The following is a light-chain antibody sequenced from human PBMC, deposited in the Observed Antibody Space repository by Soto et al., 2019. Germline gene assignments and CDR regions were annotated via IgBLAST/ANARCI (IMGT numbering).Light chain of an antibody. CDR2: DVS. CDR1: SSDVGGYNY. J-gene: IGLJ7*01. CDR3: SSYTSSSSLV. Sequence: QSALTQPASVSGYPGQSITISCTGTSSDVGGYNYVSWYQQHPGKAPKLMIYDVSNRPSGVSNRFSGSKSGNTASLTISGHQAEDEADYYCSSYTSSSSLVFGGGTQLTVL. V-gene: IGLV2-14*01.